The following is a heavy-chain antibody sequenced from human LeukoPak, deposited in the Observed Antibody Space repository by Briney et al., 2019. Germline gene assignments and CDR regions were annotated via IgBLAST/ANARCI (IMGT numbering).Heavy chain of an antibody. CDR1: GYTFSRYG. D-gene: IGHD3-22*01. V-gene: IGHV1-18*01. CDR3: ARGRIFFDGSGHYYPDY. J-gene: IGHJ4*02. CDR2: VSGHNDSK. Sequence: ASLKVSCKTSGYTFSRYGITWVRQAPGQALEWMGSVSGHNDSKVYAQKFQAKVTLTTDTSTNTAYMDLRSLRSNDTAVYFCARGRIFFDGSGHYYPDYWGRGTLVTVSS.